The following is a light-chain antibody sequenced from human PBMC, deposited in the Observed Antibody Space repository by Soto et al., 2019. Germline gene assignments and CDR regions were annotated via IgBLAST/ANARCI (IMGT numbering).Light chain of an antibody. V-gene: IGLV1-44*01. J-gene: IGLJ3*02. Sequence: QAVVTQPPSASGTPGQRVTISCSGSTSNIGSNSVNWYQQLPGTAPRLLLYSSDRRPSGVPDRFSGSKSGTSASLAINGLQPEDEADYSCAAWDDSLNGWVFGGGTKLTVL. CDR1: TSNIGSNS. CDR3: AAWDDSLNGWV. CDR2: SSD.